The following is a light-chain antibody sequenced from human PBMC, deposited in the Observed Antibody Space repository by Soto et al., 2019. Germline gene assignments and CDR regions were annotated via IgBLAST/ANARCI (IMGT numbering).Light chain of an antibody. CDR1: QGISNY. J-gene: IGKJ1*01. CDR2: DAS. CDR3: QHYGSSPPRT. V-gene: IGKV1-13*02. Sequence: IQMTQSPSSLSTSVGDRVTITCRASQGISNYLAWYQQKPGKVPKLLIYDASSLESGVPSRFSGSGSGTDFTLTINRLEPEDFAVYYCQHYGSSPPRTFGQGTKVDIK.